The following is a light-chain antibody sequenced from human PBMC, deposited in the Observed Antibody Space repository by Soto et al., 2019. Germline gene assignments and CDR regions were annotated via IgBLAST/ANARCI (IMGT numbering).Light chain of an antibody. Sequence: EIVLTQSPVTLSLSPGERATLSCRASQSVSSSYLAWYQQKPGQAPRLLIYGASSRATGIPDRFSGSGSGTDFTLTISRLDPEDFAVYYCQQYDSSPITFGQGTRLEIK. CDR1: QSVSSSY. J-gene: IGKJ5*01. CDR2: GAS. CDR3: QQYDSSPIT. V-gene: IGKV3-20*01.